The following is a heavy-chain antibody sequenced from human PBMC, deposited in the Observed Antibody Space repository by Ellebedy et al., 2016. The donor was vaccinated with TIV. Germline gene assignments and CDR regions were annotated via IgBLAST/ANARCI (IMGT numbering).Heavy chain of an antibody. CDR3: ARDSYVDYYFDH. D-gene: IGHD4-17*01. V-gene: IGHV3-48*02. CDR1: GFYFGDYW. Sequence: GESLKISXAASGFYFGDYWMSWVRQAPGQGLEWVSYISDSSGTKYYADSVKGRFAISRDNVKNSLYLHMNSLTDEDTAVYYCARDSYVDYYFDHWGQGTLVTVSS. J-gene: IGHJ4*02. CDR2: ISDSSGTK.